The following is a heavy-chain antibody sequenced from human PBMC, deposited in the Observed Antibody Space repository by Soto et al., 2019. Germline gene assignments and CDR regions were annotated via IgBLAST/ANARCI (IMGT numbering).Heavy chain of an antibody. J-gene: IGHJ4*02. CDR1: GFTFSSYG. D-gene: IGHD4-17*01. CDR2: ISYDGSNK. Sequence: QVQLVESGGGVVQPGRSLRLSCAASGFTFSSYGMHWVRQAPGKGLEWVAVISYDGSNKYYADSVKGRFTISRDNSKNTLYLQMNSLRAEDTAVYYCAKEFGSYGDYDGPFDYWGQGTLVTVSS. V-gene: IGHV3-30*18. CDR3: AKEFGSYGDYDGPFDY.